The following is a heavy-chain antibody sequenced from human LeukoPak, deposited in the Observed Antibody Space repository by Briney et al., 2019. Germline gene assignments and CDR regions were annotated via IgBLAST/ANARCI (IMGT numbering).Heavy chain of an antibody. CDR1: GFTFSSYA. V-gene: IGHV3-23*01. D-gene: IGHD3-22*01. Sequence: GGSLRLSCAASGFTFSSYAMSWVRQAPGKGLEWVSSISGSGGTYYADFVKGRFTISRDNSKSTLFLQMNSLRAEDTAVYYCAKSWREYGSSGYYFFDIWGHGTMATVSS. J-gene: IGHJ3*02. CDR2: ISGSGGT. CDR3: AKSWREYGSSGYYFFDI.